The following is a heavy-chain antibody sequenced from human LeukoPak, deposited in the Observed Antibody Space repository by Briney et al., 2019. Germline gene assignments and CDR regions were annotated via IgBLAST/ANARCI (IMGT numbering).Heavy chain of an antibody. CDR2: IRYDGSNK. D-gene: IGHD2-2*01. V-gene: IGHV3-30*02. CDR3: AKDQDIVVVPAAPKSGYFDY. J-gene: IGHJ4*02. CDR1: GFTFSSYG. Sequence: GGSLRLSCAASGFTFSSYGMHWVRQAPGKGLEWVAFIRYDGSNKYYADSVKGRFTISRDNSKNTRYLQMNGLRAEDTAVYYCAKDQDIVVVPAAPKSGYFDYWGQGTLVTVSS.